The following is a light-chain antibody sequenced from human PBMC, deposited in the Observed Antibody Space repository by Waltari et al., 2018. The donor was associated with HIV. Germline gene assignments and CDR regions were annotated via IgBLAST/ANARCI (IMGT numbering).Light chain of an antibody. J-gene: IGLJ2*01. CDR2: FDL. CDR1: NIESKS. Sequence: YELTQPPSVSVAPGQTAMINCGGNNIESKSVQWYQQKPGQAPVLVIYFDLDRPSGIPERFSGSVSGNTATLTISRVDAGDEADYYCQVWDRSSDQVIFGGGTKLTVL. CDR3: QVWDRSSDQVI. V-gene: IGLV3-21*04.